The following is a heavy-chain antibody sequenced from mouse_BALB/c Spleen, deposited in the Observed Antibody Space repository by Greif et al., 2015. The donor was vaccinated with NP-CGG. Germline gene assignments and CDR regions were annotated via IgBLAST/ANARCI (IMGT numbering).Heavy chain of an antibody. CDR3: ARWDYRYERYYFDY. CDR1: GYTFASYW. Sequence: QVHVKQSGAELVKPGASVKLSCKASGYTFASYWMHWVKQRPGQGLEWIGEINPSNGRTNYNEKFKSKATLTVDKSSSTAYMQLSSLTSEDSAVYYCARWDYRYERYYFDYWGQGTTLTVSS. J-gene: IGHJ2*01. CDR2: INPSNGRT. V-gene: IGHV1S81*02. D-gene: IGHD2-14*01.